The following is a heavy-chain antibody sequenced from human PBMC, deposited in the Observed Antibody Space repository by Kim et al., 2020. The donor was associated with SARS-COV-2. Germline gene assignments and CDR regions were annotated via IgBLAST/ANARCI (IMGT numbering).Heavy chain of an antibody. D-gene: IGHD5-12*01. CDR2: IYYSGST. J-gene: IGHJ6*02. CDR1: GGSVSSGSYY. Sequence: SETLSLTCTVSGGSVSSGSYYWSWIRQPPGKGLEWIGYIYYSGSTNYNPSLKSRVTISVDTSKNQFSLKLSSVTAADTAVYYCARDNGATMGYYGMDVWGQGTTVTVSS. CDR3: ARDNGATMGYYGMDV. V-gene: IGHV4-61*01.